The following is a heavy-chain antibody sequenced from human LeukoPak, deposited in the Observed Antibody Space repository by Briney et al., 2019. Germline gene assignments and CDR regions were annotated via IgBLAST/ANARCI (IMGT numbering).Heavy chain of an antibody. V-gene: IGHV1-3*01. D-gene: IGHD3-22*01. Sequence: ASVKVSCKASGYTFSSYAMQWVRQAPGQRLEWMGWINVADANTKYSQKFQGRVTIARDTSASTVYMELSSLRSEDTAVYYCARSFTGGYDRRYFDVWGRGTVVTVSS. CDR3: ARSFTGGYDRRYFDV. CDR1: GYTFSSYA. J-gene: IGHJ2*01. CDR2: INVADANT.